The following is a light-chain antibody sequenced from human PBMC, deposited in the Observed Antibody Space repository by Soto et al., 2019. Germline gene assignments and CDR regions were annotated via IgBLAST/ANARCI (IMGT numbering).Light chain of an antibody. CDR1: SSDVGGYNF. V-gene: IGLV2-14*01. Sequence: QSALTQPASVSGSPGQSITISCTGTSSDVGGYNFVSWYQQHPGTAPKLMIYDVTNRPSGVSTRFSGSKSGYTASLTISGLQAEDEADYYCSSYSTSSTPSYVFGNGTKAPS. CDR2: DVT. CDR3: SSYSTSSTPSYV. J-gene: IGLJ1*01.